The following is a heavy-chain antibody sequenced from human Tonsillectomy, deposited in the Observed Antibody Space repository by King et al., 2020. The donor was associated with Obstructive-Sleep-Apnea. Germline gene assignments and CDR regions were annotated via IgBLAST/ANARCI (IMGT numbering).Heavy chain of an antibody. CDR3: ARFRIAAAPWDWYFDL. Sequence: VQLVESGGDLVKPGGSLRLSCAASGFTFSDYYMSWIRRAPGKGLEWVSYISSSGTTIYYADSLKGRFTISRDNAKNSLYLQMISLRAEDTAVYSCARFRIAAAPWDWYFDLWGRGTLVTVSS. CDR1: GFTFSDYY. V-gene: IGHV3-11*01. D-gene: IGHD6-13*01. J-gene: IGHJ2*01. CDR2: ISSSGTTI.